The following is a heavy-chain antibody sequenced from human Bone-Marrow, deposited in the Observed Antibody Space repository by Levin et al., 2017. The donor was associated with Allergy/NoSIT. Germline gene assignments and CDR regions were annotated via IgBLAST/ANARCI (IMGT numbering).Heavy chain of an antibody. V-gene: IGHV3-33*01. CDR3: ARVYSSSWYDAFDI. Sequence: SCAASGFTFSSYGMHWVRQAPGKGLEWVAVIWYDGSNKYYADSVKGRFTISRDNSKNTLYLQMNSLRAEDTAVYYCARVYSSSWYDAFDIWGQGTMVTVSS. J-gene: IGHJ3*02. CDR2: IWYDGSNK. CDR1: GFTFSSYG. D-gene: IGHD6-13*01.